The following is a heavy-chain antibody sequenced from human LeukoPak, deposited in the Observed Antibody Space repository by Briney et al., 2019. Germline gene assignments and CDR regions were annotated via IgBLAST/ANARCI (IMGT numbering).Heavy chain of an antibody. D-gene: IGHD3-10*01. CDR3: ARTPLDYCGRGWGYSCYGMDV. CDR1: GASITTYF. V-gene: IGHV4-59*01. J-gene: IGHJ6*02. Sequence: SETLSLTCSVSGASITTYFGSSIRQSPGKGLEWIGHIYNSGNNNYNPSLKSRVTISAEMSKNQLSLRLSAVTAADTAVYYCARTPLDYCGRGWGYSCYGMDVWGQGTTVTVSS. CDR2: IYNSGNN.